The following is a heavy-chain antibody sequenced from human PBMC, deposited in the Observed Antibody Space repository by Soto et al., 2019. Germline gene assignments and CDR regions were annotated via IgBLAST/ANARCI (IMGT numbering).Heavy chain of an antibody. D-gene: IGHD2-21*02. Sequence: GGSLRLSCAASGFTFSSYGMHWVRQAPGKGLEWVAVISYDGSNKYYADSVKGRFTISRDNSKNTLYLQMNSLRAEDTAVYYCAKDRLAYCGGDCYSYFDYWGQGTLVTVSS. CDR1: GFTFSSYG. CDR3: AKDRLAYCGGDCYSYFDY. V-gene: IGHV3-30*18. CDR2: ISYDGSNK. J-gene: IGHJ4*02.